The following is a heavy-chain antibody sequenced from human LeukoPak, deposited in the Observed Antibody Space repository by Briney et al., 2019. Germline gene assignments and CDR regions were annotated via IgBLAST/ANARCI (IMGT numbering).Heavy chain of an antibody. V-gene: IGHV3-21*01. CDR2: ISSSSSYT. Sequence: GGSLTLSCAPSGFTFSRYSMNWVRQAPGKGMEWVSSISSSSSYTYYADSVKGRFTTSRDNAKNSLYLQMDSLRAEDTGVYYCASGGVEWELLVFDYWGQGTLVTVSS. J-gene: IGHJ4*02. D-gene: IGHD1-26*01. CDR1: GFTFSRYS. CDR3: ASGGVEWELLVFDY.